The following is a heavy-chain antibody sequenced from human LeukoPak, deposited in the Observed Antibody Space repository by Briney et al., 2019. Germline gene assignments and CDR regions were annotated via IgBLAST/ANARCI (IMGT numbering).Heavy chain of an antibody. CDR1: GFTFDDYA. V-gene: IGHV3-9*03. J-gene: IGHJ4*02. D-gene: IGHD6-19*01. CDR2: ISWNSGSI. CDR3: AKGSSGWYYYFGY. Sequence: PGGSLRLXCAASGFTFDDYAMHWVRQAPGKGLEWVSGISWNSGSIGYADSVKGRFTISRDNAKNSLYLQMNSLRAEDMALYYCAKGSSGWYYYFGYWGQGTLVTVSS.